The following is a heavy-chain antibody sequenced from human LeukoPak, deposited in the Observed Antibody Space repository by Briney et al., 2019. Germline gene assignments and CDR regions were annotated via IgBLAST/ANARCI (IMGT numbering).Heavy chain of an antibody. J-gene: IGHJ6*02. V-gene: IGHV4-4*08. CDR1: GFTFSSYA. D-gene: IGHD3-3*01. CDR2: IYTSGST. Sequence: PGASLRLSCAASGFTFSSYAMSWVRQAPGKGLEWIGRIYTSGSTNYNPSLKSRVTISVDTSKNQFSLKLSSVTAADTAVYYCARDRYLPIFGVVRYYYGMDVWGQGTTVTVSS. CDR3: ARDRYLPIFGVVRYYYGMDV.